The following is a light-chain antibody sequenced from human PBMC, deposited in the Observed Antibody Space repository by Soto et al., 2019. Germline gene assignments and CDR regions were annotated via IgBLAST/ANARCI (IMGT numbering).Light chain of an antibody. CDR3: GSYAGSHFV. J-gene: IGLJ1*01. V-gene: IGLV2-23*01. CDR1: SSDVGSYNL. CDR2: EGS. Sequence: QSVLTQPASVSGSPGQSITISCTGTSSDVGSYNLVSWYQQHPGKAPKLMIYEGSKRPSGVSNRFSGSKSGNTASLTLSGLQGGDAADYYGGSYAGSHFVFGTGTTVTV.